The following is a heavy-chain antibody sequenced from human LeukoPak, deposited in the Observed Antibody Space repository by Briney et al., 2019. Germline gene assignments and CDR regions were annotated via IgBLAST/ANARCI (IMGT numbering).Heavy chain of an antibody. J-gene: IGHJ6*03. CDR2: IYTSGST. CDR1: GGSISSYY. Sequence: PSETLSLTCTVSGGSISSYYWSWIRQPAGKGLEWIGRIYTSGSTNYNPSLKSRVTVSVDTSKNQFSLKLSSVTAADTAVYYCARTPNYDSSGYLVHYYYYMDVWGKGTTVTVSS. CDR3: ARTPNYDSSGYLVHYYYYMDV. D-gene: IGHD3-22*01. V-gene: IGHV4-4*07.